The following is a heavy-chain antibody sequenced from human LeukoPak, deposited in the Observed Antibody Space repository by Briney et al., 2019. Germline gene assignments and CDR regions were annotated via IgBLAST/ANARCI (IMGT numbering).Heavy chain of an antibody. CDR1: GGSFSGYS. D-gene: IGHD1/OR15-1a*01. CDR3: ARGRHGGSLEH. V-gene: IGHV4-30-2*01. J-gene: IGHJ4*02. Sequence: SETLSLTCAVYGGSFSGYSWSWIRQPPGKGLEWIGYIYHSGSTYYNPSLKSRVTISVDRSKNQFSLKLSSVTAADTAVYYRARGRHGGSLEHWGQGTLVTVSS. CDR2: IYHSGST.